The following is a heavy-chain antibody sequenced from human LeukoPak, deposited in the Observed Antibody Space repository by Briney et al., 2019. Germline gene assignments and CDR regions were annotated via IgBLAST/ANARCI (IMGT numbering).Heavy chain of an antibody. J-gene: IGHJ4*02. CDR3: ARGRTRRITIFGVVDPGYFDY. Sequence: PSETLSLTCAVYGGSFSVYHWSWIRQPPGKGLEWIGEINHSGSTNYNPSLKSRVTISVDTSKNQFSLKLSSVTAADTAVYYCARGRTRRITIFGVVDPGYFDYWGQGTLVTVSS. V-gene: IGHV4-34*01. D-gene: IGHD3-3*01. CDR2: INHSGST. CDR1: GGSFSVYH.